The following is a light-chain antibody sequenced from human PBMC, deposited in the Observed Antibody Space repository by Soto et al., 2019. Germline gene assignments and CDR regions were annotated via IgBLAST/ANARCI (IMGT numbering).Light chain of an antibody. V-gene: IGKV3-20*01. CDR1: QSVSSSY. CDR3: QQYGSSPFT. J-gene: IGKJ3*01. CDR2: GAS. Sequence: EIVLTQSPVTLSLSPGERATLSCRDSQSVSSSYLAWYQQKPGQAPRLLIYGASSRATGIPDRFSGSGSGTDFTLTISRLEPEDFAVFYCQQYGSSPFTFGPGTKVDIK.